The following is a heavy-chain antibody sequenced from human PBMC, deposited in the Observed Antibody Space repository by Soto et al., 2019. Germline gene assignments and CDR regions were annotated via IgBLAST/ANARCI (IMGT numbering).Heavy chain of an antibody. J-gene: IGHJ6*02. CDR3: TSGHSYGAHHSYYAMDV. CDR2: SHYSGST. D-gene: IGHD5-18*01. Sequence: QLQLQESGPGLVKPSETLSLTCTVSVCYISSRIYYWGFIRQPPVKWLEWIGSSHYSGSTYYNPSLKSRVIISVHTSKNQFSLKLSSVTAADTAVYYCTSGHSYGAHHSYYAMDVWGQGTTVTVSS. CDR1: VCYISSRIYY. V-gene: IGHV4-39*01.